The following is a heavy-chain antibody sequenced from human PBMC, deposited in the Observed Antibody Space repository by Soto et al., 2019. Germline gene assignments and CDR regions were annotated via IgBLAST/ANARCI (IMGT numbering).Heavy chain of an antibody. V-gene: IGHV4-31*03. CDR3: ARGVTYYYDSRGYYVDY. CDR2: IYYSGST. CDR1: GGSITSGGYY. Sequence: QVQLQESGPGLVKPSQTLSLTCTVSGGSITSGGYYWSWIRQHPGKGLEWIGYIYYSGSTYYNPSLKRRVTISVDTSKNQFSLKLSSVTAADTAVYYCARGVTYYYDSRGYYVDYWGQGTLVTVSS. J-gene: IGHJ4*02. D-gene: IGHD3-22*01.